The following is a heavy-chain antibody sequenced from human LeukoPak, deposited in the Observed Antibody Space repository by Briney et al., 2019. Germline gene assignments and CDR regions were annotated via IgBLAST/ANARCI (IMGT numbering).Heavy chain of an antibody. J-gene: IGHJ6*03. D-gene: IGHD3-10*01. Sequence: PGGSLRLSCAASGFTFSRNVMHWVRQAPGKGPEWVALISYDGNNKFYADSVKSRFTISRDNSRNTLYLQMNSLRGEDAAVYSCARGGIPTGPYYYFYYMDVWGKGTAVTVSS. CDR1: GFTFSRNV. V-gene: IGHV3-30*01. CDR3: ARGGIPTGPYYYFYYMDV. CDR2: ISYDGNNK.